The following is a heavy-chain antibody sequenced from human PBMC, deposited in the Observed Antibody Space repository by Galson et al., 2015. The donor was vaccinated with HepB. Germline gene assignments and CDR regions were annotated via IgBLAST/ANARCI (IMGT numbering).Heavy chain of an antibody. D-gene: IGHD6-6*01. V-gene: IGHV3-33*01. J-gene: IGHJ6*03. CDR1: GFTFSSYG. CDR2: IWYDGSNK. CDR3: AVGSTYYYYMDV. Sequence: SLRLSCAASGFTFSSYGMHWVRQAPGKGLEWVAVIWYDGSNKYYADSVKGRFTISRDNSKNTLYLQMNSLRAEDTAVYYCAVGSTYYYYMDVWGKGTTVTVSS.